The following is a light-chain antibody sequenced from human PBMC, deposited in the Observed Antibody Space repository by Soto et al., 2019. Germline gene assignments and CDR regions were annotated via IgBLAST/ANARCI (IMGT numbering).Light chain of an antibody. Sequence: QTVVTQSPSASASLGASVKLTCTLSRGHSSYAIAWHQQQPEKRPRYLMKLNSDGSHSKGDGIPDRFSGSSSGAERYLTISSLQSEDEADYYCQTGGTGTVVFGGGTKLTVL. CDR1: RGHSSYA. CDR3: QTGGTGTVV. J-gene: IGLJ2*01. V-gene: IGLV4-69*01. CDR2: LNSDGSH.